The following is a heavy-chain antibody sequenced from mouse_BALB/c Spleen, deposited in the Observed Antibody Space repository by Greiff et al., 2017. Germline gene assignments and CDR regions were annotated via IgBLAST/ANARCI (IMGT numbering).Heavy chain of an antibody. CDR2: INPSNGRT. Sequence: VQLQQPGAELVKPGASVKLSCKASGYTFTSYWMHWVKQRPGQGLEWIGEINPSNGRTNYNEKFKSKATLTVDKSSSTAYMQLSSLTSEDSAVYYCARWNYYGSSGAYWGQGTLVTVSA. V-gene: IGHV1S81*02. D-gene: IGHD1-1*01. J-gene: IGHJ3*01. CDR3: ARWNYYGSSGAY. CDR1: GYTFTSYW.